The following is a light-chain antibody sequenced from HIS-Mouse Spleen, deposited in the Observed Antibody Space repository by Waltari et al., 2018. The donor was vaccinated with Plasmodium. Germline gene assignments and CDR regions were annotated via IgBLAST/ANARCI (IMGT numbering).Light chain of an antibody. J-gene: IGLJ2*01. Sequence: SYELTQPPSVSVSPGQTASITCSRANLGDNYACWYQHKPGQSPVLVIYQDSKRPSGIAERFSGSNSGNTATLTISGTQAMDEADYYCQAWDSSTVVFGGGTKLTVL. CDR3: QAWDSSTVV. CDR2: QDS. CDR1: NLGDNY. V-gene: IGLV3-1*01.